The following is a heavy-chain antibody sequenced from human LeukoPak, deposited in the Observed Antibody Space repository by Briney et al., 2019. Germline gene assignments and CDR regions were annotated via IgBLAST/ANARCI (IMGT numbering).Heavy chain of an antibody. D-gene: IGHD3-22*01. CDR1: GGSISSGDYY. V-gene: IGHV4-30-4*01. CDR3: AKSPRPFYDSSGYFSGNWFDP. Sequence: SETLSLTCTVSGGSISSGDYYWSWIRQPPGKGLEWIGYIYYSGSTYYSPSLKSRVTISVDTSKNQFSLKLSSVTAADTAVYYCAKSPRPFYDSSGYFSGNWFDPWGQGTLVTVSS. J-gene: IGHJ5*02. CDR2: IYYSGST.